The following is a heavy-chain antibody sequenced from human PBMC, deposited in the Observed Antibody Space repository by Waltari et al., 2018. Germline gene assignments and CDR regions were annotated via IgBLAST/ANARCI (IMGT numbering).Heavy chain of an antibody. Sequence: QLQLQESGPGLVKPSETLSLTCTVSGGSISSSSYYWGWIRQPPGKGLEWIGSIYYSGSTYYNPSLKRRVTISVDTSKNQFSLKLSSVTAADTAVYYCARRARDYGDSYAFDIWGQGTMVTVSS. J-gene: IGHJ3*02. V-gene: IGHV4-39*01. D-gene: IGHD4-17*01. CDR1: GGSISSSSYY. CDR2: IYYSGST. CDR3: ARRARDYGDSYAFDI.